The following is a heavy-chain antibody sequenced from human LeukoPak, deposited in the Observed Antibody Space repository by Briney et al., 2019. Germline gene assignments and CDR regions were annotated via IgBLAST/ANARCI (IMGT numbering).Heavy chain of an antibody. CDR1: GYTFTGYF. Sequence: ASVKVSCKASGYTFTGYFMHWVRQAPGQGLEWMGWINAGNGNTKYSQKFQGRVTITRDTSASTAYMELSSLRSEDTAVYYCARDRASRRGIFDYWGQGTLVTVSS. J-gene: IGHJ4*02. V-gene: IGHV1-3*01. CDR2: INAGNGNT. CDR3: ARDRASRRGIFDY. D-gene: IGHD6-13*01.